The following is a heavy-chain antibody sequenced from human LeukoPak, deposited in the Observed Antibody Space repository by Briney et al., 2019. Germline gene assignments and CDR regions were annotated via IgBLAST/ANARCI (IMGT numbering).Heavy chain of an antibody. D-gene: IGHD6-19*01. J-gene: IGHJ4*02. CDR2: TYYTGTT. CDR3: ARAGYSGGWSRAYFDY. V-gene: IGHV4-59*06. CDR1: GGSISSYY. Sequence: SETLSLTCTVSGGSISSYYWSWIRQPAGKGLEWIGYTYYTGTTYYNPALNSRLTISVDTSKNQFSLKLSSMTAADTAVYFCARAGYSGGWSRAYFDYWGQGTLATVSS.